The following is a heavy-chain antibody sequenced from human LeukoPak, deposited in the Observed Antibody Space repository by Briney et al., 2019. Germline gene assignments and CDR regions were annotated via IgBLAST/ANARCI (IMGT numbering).Heavy chain of an antibody. Sequence: GGSLRPSCAASGFTFSSYAMSWVRQAPGKGLEWVSAISGSGGSTYYADSVKGRFTISRDNSKNTLFLQMNSLRAEDTAVYYCAGRAGAYSHPYDYWGQGTLVTVSS. V-gene: IGHV3-23*01. D-gene: IGHD4/OR15-4a*01. CDR2: ISGSGGST. CDR1: GFTFSSYA. J-gene: IGHJ4*02. CDR3: AGRAGAYSHPYDY.